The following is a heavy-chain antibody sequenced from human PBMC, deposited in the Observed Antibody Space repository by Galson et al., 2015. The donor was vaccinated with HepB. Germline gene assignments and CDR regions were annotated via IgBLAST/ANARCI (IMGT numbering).Heavy chain of an antibody. J-gene: IGHJ5*02. CDR3: ARAELYDFWSGYYFEPGALTVLRGFDP. V-gene: IGHV4-31*03. Sequence: TLFLTCTVSGGSISSGGYYWSWIRQHPGKGLEWIGYIYHSGSTYYNPSLKSRVTISVDTSKNQFSLKLSSVTAADTAVYYCARAELYDFWSGYYFEPGALTVLRGFDPWGQGTLVTVSS. CDR1: GGSISSGGYY. CDR2: IYHSGST. D-gene: IGHD3-3*01.